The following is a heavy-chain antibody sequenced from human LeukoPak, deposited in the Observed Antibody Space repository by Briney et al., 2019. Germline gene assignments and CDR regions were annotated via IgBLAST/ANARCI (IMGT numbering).Heavy chain of an antibody. CDR1: GGSISSSY. CDR3: ARGYDYDSSGYSTGYLNWFDP. V-gene: IGHV4-59*01. Sequence: SDTLSLTCTVSGGSISSSYWSWIRQPPGKGLEWIGSIYCSGSTNYNPSLKSRVTISLDTSKNQFSLKLTSVTAADTAVYYCARGYDYDSSGYSTGYLNWFDPWGQGTLVTVCS. D-gene: IGHD3-22*01. J-gene: IGHJ5*02. CDR2: IYCSGST.